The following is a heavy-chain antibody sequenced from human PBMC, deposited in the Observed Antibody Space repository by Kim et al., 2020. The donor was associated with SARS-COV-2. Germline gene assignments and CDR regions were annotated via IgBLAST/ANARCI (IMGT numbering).Heavy chain of an antibody. Sequence: SGPTLVNPTQTLTLTCTFSGFSLSTSGVGVGWIRQPPGKALEWLALIYWDDDKRYSPSLKSRLTITKDTSKNQVVLTMTNMDPVDTATYYCAHRTGRVVEVGVVRGVTYYFDYWGQGTLVTVSS. CDR3: AHRTGRVVEVGVVRGVTYYFDY. D-gene: IGHD3-10*01. CDR2: IYWDDDK. J-gene: IGHJ4*02. CDR1: GFSLSTSGVG. V-gene: IGHV2-5*02.